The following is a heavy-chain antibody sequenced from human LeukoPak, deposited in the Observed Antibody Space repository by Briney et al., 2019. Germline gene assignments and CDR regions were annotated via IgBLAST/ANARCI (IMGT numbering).Heavy chain of an antibody. J-gene: IGHJ4*02. D-gene: IGHD3-22*01. CDR2: IYTGGNT. CDR3: ARGDDSGYYDYFDY. CDR1: GFTVDSNY. V-gene: IGHV3-53*01. Sequence: GGSLRLSCAASGFTVDSNYLSWVRQAPGKGPEWVSTIYTGGNTYYAASVKGRFTISRDFSKNTVFLHMNSLRAEDTAMYYCARGDDSGYYDYFDYWGQGALVTVSS.